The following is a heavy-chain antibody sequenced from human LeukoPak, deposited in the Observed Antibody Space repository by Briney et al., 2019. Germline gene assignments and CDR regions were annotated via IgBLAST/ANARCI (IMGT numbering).Heavy chain of an antibody. CDR1: GFTFSDYG. CDR3: AKTPHY. J-gene: IGHJ4*02. V-gene: IGHV3-30*18. Sequence: GKSLRLSCAASGFTFSDYGMHWLRQAPGKGLEWVAVISWNGGEEHYGNSVRGRFTISRDNSKNTLYLQMNSLRAEDTAVYYCAKTPHYWGQGTLVTVSS. CDR2: ISWNGGEE.